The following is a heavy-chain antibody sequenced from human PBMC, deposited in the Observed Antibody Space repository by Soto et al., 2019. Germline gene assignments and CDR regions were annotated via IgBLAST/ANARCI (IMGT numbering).Heavy chain of an antibody. D-gene: IGHD3-16*02. V-gene: IGHV3-33*01. CDR2: IWHDGSKI. CDR3: ARDLDNYRPENLYSSREHFDY. J-gene: IGHJ4*02. Sequence: QVQLVESGGGAVQPGRSLRLSCVASGFTFSSYGMHWVRRPPGKGLEWVSVIWHDGSKIYYLDAGKGRFTISRDNSKNTVYLQMNSPRAEDTAVYYCARDLDNYRPENLYSSREHFDYWGQGTLVTVSS. CDR1: GFTFSSYG.